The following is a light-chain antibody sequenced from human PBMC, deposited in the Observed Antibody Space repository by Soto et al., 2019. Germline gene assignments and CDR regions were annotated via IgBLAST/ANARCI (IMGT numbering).Light chain of an antibody. CDR1: QSISSW. CDR3: QPYHSFPRT. J-gene: IGKJ2*02. CDR2: KAS. V-gene: IGKV1-5*03. Sequence: DLQMTQSPSTLSAYVGDRVTITCRASQSISSWLAWYQQKPGKAPKLLIYKASSLESGVPSRFSGSESGTEFTLTISSLQPDDFATYYCQPYHSFPRTFGQGTKLEIK.